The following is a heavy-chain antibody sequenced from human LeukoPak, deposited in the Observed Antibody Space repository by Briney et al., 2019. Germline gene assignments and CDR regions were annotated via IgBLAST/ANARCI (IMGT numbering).Heavy chain of an antibody. Sequence: PGGSLRLSCAASGFTVNSNYMSWVRQAPGKGLEWVSVIYSGGSTYYADSVKGRFTISRDNSKNTLYLQMNSLRADDTAVYYCASMYFSQHLQHWGQGTLVTVSS. CDR2: IYSGGST. V-gene: IGHV3-53*01. CDR3: ASMYFSQHLQH. CDR1: GFTVNSNY. J-gene: IGHJ1*01. D-gene: IGHD2-8*01.